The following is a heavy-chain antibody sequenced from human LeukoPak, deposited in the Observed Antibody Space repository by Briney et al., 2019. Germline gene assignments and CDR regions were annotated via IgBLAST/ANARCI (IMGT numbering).Heavy chain of an antibody. CDR2: INPSGGST. V-gene: IGHV1-46*01. CDR3: ARDPGYCSSTSCYAEYFQH. Sequence: ASVKVSCKTSGYTFIDSYIHWVRQAPGQGLEWMGIINPSGGSTNYAQKFQGRVTMTTDTSTSTAYMELRSLRSDDTAVYYCARDPGYCSSTSCYAEYFQHWGQGTLVTVSS. CDR1: GYTFIDSY. J-gene: IGHJ1*01. D-gene: IGHD2-2*03.